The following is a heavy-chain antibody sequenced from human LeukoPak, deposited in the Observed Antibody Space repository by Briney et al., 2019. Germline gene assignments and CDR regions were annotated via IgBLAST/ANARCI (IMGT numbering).Heavy chain of an antibody. CDR1: GYSFTSYW. V-gene: IGHV5-10-1*01. CDR3: ARLPSMAAVAGDYFDY. CDR2: IDPSDSYT. D-gene: IGHD6-19*01. J-gene: IGHJ4*02. Sequence: GESLKISCKGSGYSFTSYWISRVRQMPGKGLEWMGRIDPSDSYTNYSPSFQGHVTISADKSISTAYLQWSSLKASDTAMYYCARLPSMAAVAGDYFDYWGQGTLVTVSS.